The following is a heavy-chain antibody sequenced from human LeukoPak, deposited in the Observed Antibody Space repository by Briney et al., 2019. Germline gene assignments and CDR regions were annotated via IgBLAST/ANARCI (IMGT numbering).Heavy chain of an antibody. J-gene: IGHJ4*02. Sequence: GGSLRLSCAASGFTFSSYEMNWVRQAPGKGLEWVSSISSSSSYIYYADSVKGRFTISRDNAKNSLYLQMNSLRAEDTAVYYCARESTDSSGYYSAAVDYWGQGTLVTVSS. D-gene: IGHD3-22*01. CDR3: ARESTDSSGYYSAAVDY. V-gene: IGHV3-21*01. CDR1: GFTFSSYE. CDR2: ISSSSSYI.